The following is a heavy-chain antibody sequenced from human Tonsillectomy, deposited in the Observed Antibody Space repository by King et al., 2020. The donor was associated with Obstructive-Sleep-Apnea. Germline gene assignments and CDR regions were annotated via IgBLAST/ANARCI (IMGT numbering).Heavy chain of an antibody. J-gene: IGHJ4*02. D-gene: IGHD2-8*01. CDR3: ARELMQPSYRMDH. V-gene: IGHV4-31*03. Sequence: VQLQESGPGQVKPSETLSLTCSVSGGSITSAGNNCNGIRQRPGKGLEWIGYIYDSGKTYYNPSLKSRVIIAVDTSKNQFSLKLKSVTAADTAIYYCARELMQPSYRMDHWGQGTLVTVSS. CDR2: IYDSGKT. CDR1: GGSITSAGNN.